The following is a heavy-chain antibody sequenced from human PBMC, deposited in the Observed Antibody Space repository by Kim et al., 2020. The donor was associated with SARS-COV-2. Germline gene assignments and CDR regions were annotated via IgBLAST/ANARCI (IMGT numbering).Heavy chain of an antibody. CDR2: ISGGGGST. J-gene: IGHJ4*02. CDR1: GFTFTTYA. D-gene: IGHD4-17*01. V-gene: IGHV3-23*01. CDR3: AKELGLTTQSSGGDVFDD. Sequence: GGSLRLSCVASGFTFTTYAMNWVRQAPGKGLEWVSGISGGGGSTYYADSVKGRFTISRDSSNNTLYLQMNSLRAEDTAVYYCAKELGLTTQSSGGDVFDDWGQGTLVAVSS.